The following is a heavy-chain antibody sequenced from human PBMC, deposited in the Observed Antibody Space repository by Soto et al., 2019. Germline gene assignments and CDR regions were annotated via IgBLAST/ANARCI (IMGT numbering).Heavy chain of an antibody. D-gene: IGHD3-22*01. CDR3: AREEDSSGYYYPYYYYGMDV. CDR2: ISSSSSYI. CDR1: GFTFSSYS. V-gene: IGHV3-21*01. Sequence: PGGSLRLSCAASGFTFSSYSMNWARQAPGKGLEWVSSISSSSSYIYYADSVKGRFTISRDNAKNSLYLQMNSLRAEDTAVYYCAREEDSSGYYYPYYYYGMDVWGQGTTVTVSS. J-gene: IGHJ6*02.